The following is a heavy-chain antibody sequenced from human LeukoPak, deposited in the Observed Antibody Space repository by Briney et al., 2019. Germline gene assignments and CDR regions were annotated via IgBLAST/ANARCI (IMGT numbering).Heavy chain of an antibody. J-gene: IGHJ4*02. CDR1: GFTFSFYG. CDR2: IRYDGSNE. CDR3: AKVVGAGNWNYFDS. V-gene: IGHV3-30*02. Sequence: GGSLRLSCAASGFTFSFYGMHWVRQAPGKGLEWVAFIRYDGSNEYHADSVKGRFTISRDNSNNTLYLQMNSLRAEDTAVYYCAKVVGAGNWNYFDSWGQGTLVTVSS. D-gene: IGHD1-1*01.